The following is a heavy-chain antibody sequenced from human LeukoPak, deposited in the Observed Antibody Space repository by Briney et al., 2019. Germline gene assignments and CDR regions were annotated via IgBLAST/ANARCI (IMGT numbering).Heavy chain of an antibody. CDR3: AREGYGDLAFDI. V-gene: IGHV3-66*01. Sequence: GGSLRLSCAASGFTISSNYMSWVRQAPGKGLEWVSVIYSGGSTYYADSVKGRFTISRDNSKNTLYLQMNSLRAEDTAVYYCAREGYGDLAFDIWGQGTMVTVSS. D-gene: IGHD4-17*01. CDR1: GFTISSNY. CDR2: IYSGGST. J-gene: IGHJ3*02.